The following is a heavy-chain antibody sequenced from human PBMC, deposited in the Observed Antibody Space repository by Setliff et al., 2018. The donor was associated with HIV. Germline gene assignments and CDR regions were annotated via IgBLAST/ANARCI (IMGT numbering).Heavy chain of an antibody. CDR2: IIPSLGIA. Sequence: GASVKVSCKASGGTFRSYAISWVRQAPGQGLEWMGGIIPSLGIANYAQKFQGRVTITADKSTSTAYMELSSLRSEDTAGYYCARAPQGGWFGPWGQGTLVTVSS. D-gene: IGHD3-16*01. CDR3: ARAPQGGWFGP. V-gene: IGHV1-69*10. CDR1: GGTFRSYA. J-gene: IGHJ5*02.